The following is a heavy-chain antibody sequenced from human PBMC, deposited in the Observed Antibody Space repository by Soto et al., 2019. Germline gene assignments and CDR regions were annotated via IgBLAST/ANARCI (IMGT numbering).Heavy chain of an antibody. Sequence: QVQLVQSGAEVKKPGSSVKVSCKASGGTFSSYAISWVRQAPGQGLEWMGGIIPIFGTANYAQKFQGRVTITADESTSTAYMELSSLRSEDTAVYYGARDQGGATRDYYDYGMDVWGQGTTVTVSS. CDR1: GGTFSSYA. J-gene: IGHJ6*02. CDR2: IIPIFGTA. V-gene: IGHV1-69*01. CDR3: ARDQGGATRDYYDYGMDV. D-gene: IGHD1-26*01.